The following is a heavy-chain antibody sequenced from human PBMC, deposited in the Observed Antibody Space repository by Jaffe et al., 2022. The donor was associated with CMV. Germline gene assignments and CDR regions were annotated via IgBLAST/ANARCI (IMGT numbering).Heavy chain of an antibody. CDR3: ASGVKTGSPPYDSSGYYYDPFDY. D-gene: IGHD3-22*01. V-gene: IGHV3-53*01. CDR1: GFTVSSNY. CDR2: IYSGGST. J-gene: IGHJ4*02. Sequence: EVQLVESGGGLIQPGGSLRLSCAASGFTVSSNYMSWVRQAPGKGLEWVSVIYSGGSTYYADSVKGRFTISRDNSKNTLYLQMNSLRAEDTAVYYCASGVKTGSPPYDSSGYYYDPFDYWGQGTLVTVSS.